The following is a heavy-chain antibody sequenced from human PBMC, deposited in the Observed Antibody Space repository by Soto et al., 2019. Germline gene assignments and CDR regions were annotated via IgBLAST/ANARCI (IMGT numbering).Heavy chain of an antibody. Sequence: EVQLLETGGGLVQPGGSLRLSCAASGFTFTTYAMNWVRQAPGKGLEWVSAISGSGGSTYYADSVKGRFTISRDNSKNTLYLQMNSLRAEDTAVYYCAKEALGGATSDYWGQGTLVTVSS. J-gene: IGHJ4*02. D-gene: IGHD1-26*01. CDR3: AKEALGGATSDY. CDR2: ISGSGGST. CDR1: GFTFTTYA. V-gene: IGHV3-23*01.